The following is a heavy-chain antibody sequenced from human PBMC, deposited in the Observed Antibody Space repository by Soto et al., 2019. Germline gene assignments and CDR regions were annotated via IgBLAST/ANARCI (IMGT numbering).Heavy chain of an antibody. CDR3: ARDSGYNYGYFRWFDP. Sequence: PSETLSLTCAVSGGSISSGGYSWSWIRQPPGKGLEWIGYIYHSGSTNYNPALESRVTISVDTSKNQFSLKLSSVTAADTAFYYCARDSGYNYGYFRWFDPWGQGTLVTVSS. J-gene: IGHJ5*02. V-gene: IGHV4-30-2*01. D-gene: IGHD5-18*01. CDR2: IYHSGST. CDR1: GGSISSGGYS.